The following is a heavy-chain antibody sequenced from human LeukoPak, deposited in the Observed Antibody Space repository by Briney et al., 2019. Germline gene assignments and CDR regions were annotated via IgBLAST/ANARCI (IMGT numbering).Heavy chain of an antibody. V-gene: IGHV1-18*01. CDR1: GYTFTSYG. J-gene: IGHJ6*02. CDR2: ISAYNGNT. Sequence: ASVKVSCKASGYTFTSYGISWVRQAPGQGLEWMGWISAYNGNTNYAQKLQGRVTMTTDTSTSTAYMEPRSLRSDDTAVYYCARDTGSGSYYFPYYYGMDVWGQGTTVTVSS. D-gene: IGHD3-10*01. CDR3: ARDTGSGSYYFPYYYGMDV.